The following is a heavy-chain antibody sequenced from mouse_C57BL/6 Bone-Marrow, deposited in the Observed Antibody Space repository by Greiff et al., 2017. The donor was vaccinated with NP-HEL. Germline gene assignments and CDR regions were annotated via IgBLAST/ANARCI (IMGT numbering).Heavy chain of an antibody. J-gene: IGHJ2*01. CDR3: ASGYYGSSTYYFDY. D-gene: IGHD1-1*01. Sequence: QVQLKQPGAELVKPGASVKMSCKASGYTFTSYWITWVKQRPGHGLEWIGDIYPASGSTNYNEKFKSKATLTVDTSSSTAYMQLSSLTSEDSAVYYGASGYYGSSTYYFDYWGQGTTLTVSS. CDR1: GYTFTSYW. V-gene: IGHV1-55*01. CDR2: IYPASGST.